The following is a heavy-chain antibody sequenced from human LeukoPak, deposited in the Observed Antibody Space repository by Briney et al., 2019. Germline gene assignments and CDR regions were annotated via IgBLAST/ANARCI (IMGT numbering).Heavy chain of an antibody. CDR2: ISGSTGRT. Sequence: PGGSLRLSCAASGFTFSTYAMSWVRQAPGKGLEWVSAISGSTGRTYYADSVKGRFTISRDNSKNTLYLQMNSLRAEDTAVYYCAKAEYYYDSSGYYWDYFDYWGQGTLVTVSS. D-gene: IGHD3-22*01. CDR1: GFTFSTYA. CDR3: AKAEYYYDSSGYYWDYFDY. J-gene: IGHJ4*02. V-gene: IGHV3-23*01.